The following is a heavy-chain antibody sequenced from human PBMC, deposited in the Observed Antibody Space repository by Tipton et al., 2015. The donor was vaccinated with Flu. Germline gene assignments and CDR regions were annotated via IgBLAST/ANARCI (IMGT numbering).Heavy chain of an antibody. CDR2: IYYSGST. CDR3: ARAAAAGRSNYYYYGMDV. V-gene: IGHV4-39*07. D-gene: IGHD6-13*01. Sequence: TLSLTCTVSGGSISSSSYYWGWIRQPPGKGLEWIGSIYYSGSTYYNPSLKSRVTISVDTSKNQFYLKLSSVTAADTAVYYCARAAAAGRSNYYYYGMDVWGQGTTVTVSS. J-gene: IGHJ6*02. CDR1: GGSISSSSYY.